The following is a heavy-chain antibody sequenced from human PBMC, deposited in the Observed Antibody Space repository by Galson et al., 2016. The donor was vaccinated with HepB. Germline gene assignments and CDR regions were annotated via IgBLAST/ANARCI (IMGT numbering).Heavy chain of an antibody. CDR2: ILHSGRV. D-gene: IGHD5-24*01. CDR1: GASITSDDW. Sequence: ETLSLTCTVSGASITSDDWWSWVRQPPGRGLAWIGQILHSGRVNYTPSLGSRVTISVDRSNNHFSLRLTSGTAADTALYYCARQRRGGPSDYWGQGMLVIVSS. CDR3: ARQRRGGPSDY. V-gene: IGHV4-4*02. J-gene: IGHJ4*02.